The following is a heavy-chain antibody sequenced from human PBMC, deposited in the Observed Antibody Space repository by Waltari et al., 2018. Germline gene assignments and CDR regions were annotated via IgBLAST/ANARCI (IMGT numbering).Heavy chain of an antibody. CDR3: VRGFSTSPSSY. J-gene: IGHJ4*02. CDR2: ISYDGSRI. CDR1: GFTFGSFW. V-gene: IGHV3-74*01. Sequence: EVQLVESGGGLVQPGESLRLSCAASGFTFGSFWMHWVRQVSGKGLVWVSSISYDGSRIGYADSVKGRFTISRDNAKNTLYLQMNRLRGDDTAVYYCVRGFSTSPSSYWGQGALVTVSS. D-gene: IGHD2-2*01.